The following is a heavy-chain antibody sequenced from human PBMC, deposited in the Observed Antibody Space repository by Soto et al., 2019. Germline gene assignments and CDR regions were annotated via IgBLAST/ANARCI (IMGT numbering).Heavy chain of an antibody. CDR2: IYYSGST. Sequence: QVQLQESGPGLVKPSQTLSLTCTVSGGSISSGGYYWSWIRQHPGKGLEWIGYIYYSGSTYYNPSLKSRVTMSVDTSENQFSLRLSSVTAADTALYYCARKDSGYADYMDVWGKGTTVTVSS. CDR3: ARKDSGYADYMDV. CDR1: GGSISSGGYY. V-gene: IGHV4-31*03. D-gene: IGHD5-12*01. J-gene: IGHJ6*03.